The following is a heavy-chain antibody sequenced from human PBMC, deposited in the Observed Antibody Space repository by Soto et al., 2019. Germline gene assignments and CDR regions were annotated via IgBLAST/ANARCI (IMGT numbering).Heavy chain of an antibody. CDR2: IIPIFGTA. CDR3: ASRPRLDSIAAAGTDY. V-gene: IGHV1-69*01. J-gene: IGHJ4*02. CDR1: GGTFSSYA. D-gene: IGHD6-13*01. Sequence: QVQLVQSGAEVKKPGSSVKVSCKASGGTFSSYAISWVRQAPGQGLEWMGGIIPIFGTANYAQKFQGRVTITADESTSTAYMELSSLRSEDTAVYYCASRPRLDSIAAAGTDYWGQGTLVTVSS.